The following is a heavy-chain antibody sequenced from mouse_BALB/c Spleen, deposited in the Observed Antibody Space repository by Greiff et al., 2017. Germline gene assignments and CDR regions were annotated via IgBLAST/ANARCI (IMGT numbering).Heavy chain of an antibody. CDR3: ASLYYDYVFAY. V-gene: IGHV3-6*02. CDR2: ISYDGSN. CDR1: GYSITSGYY. Sequence: VQLKESGPGLVKPSQSLSLTCSVTGYSITSGYYWNWIRQFPGNKLEWMGDISYDGSNNYNPSLKNRISITRDTSKNQFFLKLNSVTTEDTATYYCASLYYDYVFAYWGQGTLVTVSA. J-gene: IGHJ3*01. D-gene: IGHD2-4*01.